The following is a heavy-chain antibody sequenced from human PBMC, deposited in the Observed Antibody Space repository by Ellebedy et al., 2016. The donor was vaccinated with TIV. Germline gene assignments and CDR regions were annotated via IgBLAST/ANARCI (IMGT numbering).Heavy chain of an antibody. J-gene: IGHJ6*02. CDR2: ISYDGSNK. Sequence: GESLKISXAASGFTFSSYAMHWVRQAPGKGLEWVAVISYDGSNKYYADSVKGRFTISRDNSKNTLYLQMNSLRAEDTAVYYCAKETTVVTPLDYGMDVWGQGTTVTVSS. CDR3: AKETTVVTPLDYGMDV. D-gene: IGHD4-23*01. CDR1: GFTFSSYA. V-gene: IGHV3-30*04.